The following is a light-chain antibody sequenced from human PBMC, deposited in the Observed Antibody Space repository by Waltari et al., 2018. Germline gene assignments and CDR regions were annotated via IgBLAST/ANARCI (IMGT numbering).Light chain of an antibody. CDR1: QGVGKS. CDR2: HTS. V-gene: IGKV3-20*01. CDR3: QKYDFLPAT. Sequence: EIVLTQSPGTLSLSPGERATLSCRASQGVGKSLAGYQQRPGQAPRLLLYHTSIRATGIPDRFSGSGYGTDFSLTISRLEPEDFAVYYCQKYDFLPATFGQGTTVEIK. J-gene: IGKJ1*01.